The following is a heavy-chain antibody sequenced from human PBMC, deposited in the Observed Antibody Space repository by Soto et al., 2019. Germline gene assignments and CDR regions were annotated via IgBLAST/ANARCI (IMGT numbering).Heavy chain of an antibody. CDR3: ARRYGGGFDY. V-gene: IGHV4-59*08. CDR1: GGSISSYY. CDR2: IFSSGST. Sequence: QVQLLESGPGLVKPSETLSLTCTVSGGSISSYYWSWIRQPPGKGLEWIGYIFSSGSTNYHPSLRSRVTISVDTSKNQFSLNLSSVTAADTAVYYCARRYGGGFDYWGQGTLVTVSS. D-gene: IGHD3-10*01. J-gene: IGHJ4*02.